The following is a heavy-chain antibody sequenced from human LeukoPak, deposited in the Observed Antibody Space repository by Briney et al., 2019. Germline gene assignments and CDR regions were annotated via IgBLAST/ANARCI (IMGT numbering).Heavy chain of an antibody. CDR1: GFPFSTYA. Sequence: GGSLRLSCAASGFPFSTYAMHWVRQAPGKGLEWVAVISYDGNDKYYADSVKGRFTISRDNSKNTLYLEMNSLRAEDTAVYYCAKIWGTYPYDYWGQGTLVTVSS. D-gene: IGHD3-16*01. CDR2: ISYDGNDK. V-gene: IGHV3-30*18. CDR3: AKIWGTYPYDY. J-gene: IGHJ4*02.